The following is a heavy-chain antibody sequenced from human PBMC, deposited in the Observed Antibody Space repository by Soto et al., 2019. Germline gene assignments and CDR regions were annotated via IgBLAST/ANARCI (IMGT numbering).Heavy chain of an antibody. CDR3: AREEQLIWDYYYGMDV. Sequence: LRLSCAASEFTFSSYGMHWVRQAPGKGLEWVAVISYDGSNKYYADSVKGRFTISRDNSKNTLYLQMNSLRAEDTAVYYCAREEQLIWDYYYGMDVWGQGTTVTVSS. CDR1: EFTFSSYG. J-gene: IGHJ6*02. CDR2: ISYDGSNK. V-gene: IGHV3-30*03. D-gene: IGHD6-13*01.